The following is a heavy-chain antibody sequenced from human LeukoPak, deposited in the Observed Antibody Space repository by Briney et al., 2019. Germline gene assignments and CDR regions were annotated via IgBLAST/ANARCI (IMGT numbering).Heavy chain of an antibody. CDR3: ACLEQNYYYYYMDV. D-gene: IGHD3-3*01. V-gene: IGHV3-48*04. J-gene: IGHJ6*03. CDR1: GFTFSSYS. CDR2: ISSSSSTR. Sequence: GGSLTLSCAASGFTFSSYSMNWVRQPPGKGLEWVSYISSSSSTRYYADSVKGRITITRDNAKNSLYLQMNSLRAEDTAVYDCACLEQNYYYYYMDVWGKGTTVTVSS.